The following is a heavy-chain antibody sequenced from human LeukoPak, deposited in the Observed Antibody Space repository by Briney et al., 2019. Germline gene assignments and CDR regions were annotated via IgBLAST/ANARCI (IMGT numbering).Heavy chain of an antibody. Sequence: SVKVSCKASGGTFSSYAISWVRQAPGQGLGWMGGIIPIFGTANYAQKFQGRVTITADESTSTAYMELSSLRSEDTAVYYCARRRLDTAMVDQDYYYYGMDVWGQGTTVTVSS. CDR3: ARRRLDTAMVDQDYYYYGMDV. J-gene: IGHJ6*02. D-gene: IGHD5-18*01. CDR1: GGTFSSYA. CDR2: IIPIFGTA. V-gene: IGHV1-69*13.